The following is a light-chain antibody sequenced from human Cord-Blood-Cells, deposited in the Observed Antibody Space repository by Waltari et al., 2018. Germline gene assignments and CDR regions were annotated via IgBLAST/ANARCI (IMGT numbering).Light chain of an antibody. CDR2: EGS. CDR1: SSAVGSYNL. Sequence: QSALTQPAPVSGSPGQSITISCTGTSSAVGSYNLVSWYQQHPGKAPKLMIYEGSKRPSGVSNRFSGSKSGNTASLTISGLQAEDEADYYCCSYAGSSTLFGGGTKLTVL. V-gene: IGLV2-23*01. J-gene: IGLJ3*02. CDR3: CSYAGSSTL.